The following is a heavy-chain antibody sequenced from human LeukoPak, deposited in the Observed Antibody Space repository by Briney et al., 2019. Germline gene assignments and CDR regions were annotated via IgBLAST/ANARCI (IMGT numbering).Heavy chain of an antibody. D-gene: IGHD4-17*01. CDR1: GFTFSTNA. CDR2: VSGSGDST. Sequence: PGGSLRLSCAASGFTFSTNAMSWVRRAPGKGLEWVSAVSGSGDSTYYADSVKGRFTISRDNSKNTLYLQMDSLRAEDTAVYYCATPPTVTRNYWGQGTLVTVSS. J-gene: IGHJ4*02. V-gene: IGHV3-23*01. CDR3: ATPPTVTRNY.